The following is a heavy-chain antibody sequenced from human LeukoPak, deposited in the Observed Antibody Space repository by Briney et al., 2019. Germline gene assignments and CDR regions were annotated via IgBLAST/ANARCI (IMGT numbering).Heavy chain of an antibody. CDR2: IYYSGST. V-gene: IGHV4-31*03. CDR3: ARGAAAGMWYYYYGMDV. J-gene: IGHJ6*02. D-gene: IGHD6-13*01. Sequence: SETLSLTCTVSGGSISSGGYSWSWIRQHPGKGLEWIGYIYYSGSTYYNPSLKSRVTISVDTSKNQFSLKLSSVTAADTAVYYCARGAAAGMWYYYYGMDVWGQGTTVTVSS. CDR1: GGSISSGGYS.